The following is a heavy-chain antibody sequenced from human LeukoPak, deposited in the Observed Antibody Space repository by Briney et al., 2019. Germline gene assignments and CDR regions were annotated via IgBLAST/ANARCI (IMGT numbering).Heavy chain of an antibody. CDR2: IYYSGST. CDR3: ARVSYSSSWYYHYMDV. V-gene: IGHV4-39*07. CDR1: GGSISSSSYY. D-gene: IGHD6-13*01. J-gene: IGHJ6*03. Sequence: MTSETLSLTCTVSGGSISSSSYYWGWIRQPPGKGLEWIGSIYYSGSTYYNPSLKSRVTISVDTSKNQFSLKLSSVTAADTAVYYCARVSYSSSWYYHYMDVWGKGTTVTVSS.